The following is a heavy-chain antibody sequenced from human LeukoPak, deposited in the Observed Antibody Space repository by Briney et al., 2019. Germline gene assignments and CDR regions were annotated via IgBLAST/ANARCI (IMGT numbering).Heavy chain of an antibody. J-gene: IGHJ6*02. D-gene: IGHD3-10*01. V-gene: IGHV1-69*04. CDR3: ASAVWFGERGMDV. CDR1: GGTFGSYA. Sequence: SVKVSCKASGGTFGSYAISWVRQAPGQGLEWMGRIIPILGIANYAQKFQGRVTITADKSTSTAYMELSSLRSEDTAVYYCASAVWFGERGMDVWGQGTTVTVSS. CDR2: IIPILGIA.